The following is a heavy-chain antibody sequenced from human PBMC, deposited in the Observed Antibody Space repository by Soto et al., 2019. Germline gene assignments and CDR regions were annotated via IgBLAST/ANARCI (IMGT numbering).Heavy chain of an antibody. CDR3: AKGGRQWLVTSDFNY. CDR1: GFTFSDYA. V-gene: IGHV3-30*18. D-gene: IGHD6-19*01. J-gene: IGHJ4*02. Sequence: VQLVESGGGVVQPGRSLRLSCAASGFTFSDYAMHWVRQAPGKGLEWVAVVSHDGRNTHYADSVKGRVTISRDSSQNTVSLEMTSLRAEDTAVYCCAKGGRQWLVTSDFNYWGQGALVTVSS. CDR2: VSHDGRNT.